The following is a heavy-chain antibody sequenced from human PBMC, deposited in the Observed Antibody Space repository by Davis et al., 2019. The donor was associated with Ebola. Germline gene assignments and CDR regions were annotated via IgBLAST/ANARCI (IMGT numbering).Heavy chain of an antibody. Sequence: MPSETLSLTCTVSGGSISPYYWSWIRQPPGKGLEWIGYIYYSGSTKYNLSLKGRVAISVDTSKNRFSLKLSSVTAADTAVYYCARSYGAAPFDYWGQGTLVTVS. CDR2: IYYSGST. CDR3: ARSYGAAPFDY. CDR1: GGSISPYY. J-gene: IGHJ4*02. V-gene: IGHV4-59*08. D-gene: IGHD4/OR15-4a*01.